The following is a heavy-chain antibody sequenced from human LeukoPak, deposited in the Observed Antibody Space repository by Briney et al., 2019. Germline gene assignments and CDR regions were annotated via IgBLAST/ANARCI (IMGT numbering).Heavy chain of an antibody. CDR2: ITSSSSYI. CDR3: ARDSDFDSSGYYPYYYYYYNMDV. J-gene: IGHJ6*02. CDR1: GFTFRRYS. Sequence: GGSLRLSCAASGFTFRRYSMNWGRQTPRKGLERVSSITSSSSYIYYADSVKGRFTISRDNAKNSLFLQMNSLRAEDTAVYYCARDSDFDSSGYYPYYYYYYNMDVWGQGTTVTVSS. V-gene: IGHV3-21*01. D-gene: IGHD3-22*01.